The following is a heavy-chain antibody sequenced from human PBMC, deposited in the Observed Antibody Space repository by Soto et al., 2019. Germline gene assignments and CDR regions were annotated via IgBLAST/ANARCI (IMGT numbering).Heavy chain of an antibody. J-gene: IGHJ6*02. Sequence: ASVKVSCKASGYTFTSYAMHWVRQAPGQRLEWMGWINAGNGNTKYSQKFQGRVTITRDTSASTAYMELSSLRSEDTAVYYCARDQVTGYDILTGYRVYGMDVWGQGTTVTVSS. CDR1: GYTFTSYA. CDR3: ARDQVTGYDILTGYRVYGMDV. V-gene: IGHV1-3*01. CDR2: INAGNGNT. D-gene: IGHD3-9*01.